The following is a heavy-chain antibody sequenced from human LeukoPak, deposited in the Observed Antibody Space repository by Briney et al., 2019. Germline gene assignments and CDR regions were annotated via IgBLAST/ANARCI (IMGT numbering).Heavy chain of an antibody. Sequence: SETLSLTCTVSGGSISSYYWSWIRQPPGKGLEWIGYIYYSGSTNYNPSLKSRVTISVDTSKNQFSMKLSSVTAADTAVYYCARGTKATILYWGQGTLVTVSS. CDR2: IYYSGST. D-gene: IGHD5-12*01. V-gene: IGHV4-59*01. J-gene: IGHJ4*02. CDR1: GGSISSYY. CDR3: ARGTKATILY.